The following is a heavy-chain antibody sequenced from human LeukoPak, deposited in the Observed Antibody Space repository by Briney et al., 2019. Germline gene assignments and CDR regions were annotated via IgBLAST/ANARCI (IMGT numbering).Heavy chain of an antibody. V-gene: IGHV3-74*01. D-gene: IGHD4-17*01. CDR3: ARDRSPDYGDYGFDY. CDR2: INSDGSST. J-gene: IGHJ4*02. Sequence: PGGSLRLSCAASGFTFSSYSMNWVRQAPGKGLVWVSRINSDGSSTSYADSVKGRFTISRDNAKNTLYLQMNSLRAEDTAVYYCARDRSPDYGDYGFDYWGQGTLVTVSS. CDR1: GFTFSSYS.